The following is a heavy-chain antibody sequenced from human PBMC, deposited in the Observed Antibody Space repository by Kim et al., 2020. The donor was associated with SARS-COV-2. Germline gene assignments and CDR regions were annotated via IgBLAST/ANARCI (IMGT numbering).Heavy chain of an antibody. Sequence: SETLSLTCAVSGGSISSSNWWSWVRQPPGKGLEWIGEIYHSGSTNYNPSLKSRVTISVDKSKNQFSLKLSSVTAADTAVYYCARAALAKLHLGELSHGFDYWGQGTLVTVSS. CDR1: GGSISSSNW. D-gene: IGHD3-16*02. CDR3: ARAALAKLHLGELSHGFDY. CDR2: IYHSGST. J-gene: IGHJ4*02. V-gene: IGHV4-4*02.